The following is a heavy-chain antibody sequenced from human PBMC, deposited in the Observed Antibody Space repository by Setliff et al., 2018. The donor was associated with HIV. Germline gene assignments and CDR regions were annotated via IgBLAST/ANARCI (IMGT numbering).Heavy chain of an antibody. Sequence: PSETLSLTCTVSGGSIVSSSYYWGWIRQPPGKGLEWIGTMYYRGTTYNNPSLKSRVTFSADTSKNQFSLNLNSVTATDTAVYYCARQGLTMNRGVPAPILYYFDYWGPGILVTV. V-gene: IGHV4-39*01. D-gene: IGHD3-10*01. CDR1: GGSIVSSSYY. CDR3: ARQGLTMNRGVPAPILYYFDY. J-gene: IGHJ4*02. CDR2: MYYRGTT.